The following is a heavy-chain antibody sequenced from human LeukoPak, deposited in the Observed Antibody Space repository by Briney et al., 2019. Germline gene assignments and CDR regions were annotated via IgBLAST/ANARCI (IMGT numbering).Heavy chain of an antibody. CDR3: ARVGSTGESFDY. CDR2: INPNSGGT. Sequence: ASVKVSCKASGYTFTGYYMHWVRQAPGQGLEWMGWINPNSGGTNYAQKFQDRVTMTRDTSISTAYMELSRLRSDDTAVYYCARVGSTGESFDYWGQGTLVTVSS. CDR1: GYTFTGYY. D-gene: IGHD2-2*01. J-gene: IGHJ4*02. V-gene: IGHV1-2*02.